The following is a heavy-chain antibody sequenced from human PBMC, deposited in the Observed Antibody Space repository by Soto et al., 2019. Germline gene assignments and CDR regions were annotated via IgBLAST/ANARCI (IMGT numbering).Heavy chain of an antibody. Sequence: HPGGSLRLSCAASGFTFSSYGMHWVRQAPGKGLEWVAVISYDGSNKYYADSVKGRFTISRDNSKNTLYLQMNGLRAEDTAVYYCAKRGNRVVPAAIVGSALDYWGQGTLVTVSS. D-gene: IGHD2-2*01. CDR2: ISYDGSNK. J-gene: IGHJ4*02. V-gene: IGHV3-30*18. CDR1: GFTFSSYG. CDR3: AKRGNRVVPAAIVGSALDY.